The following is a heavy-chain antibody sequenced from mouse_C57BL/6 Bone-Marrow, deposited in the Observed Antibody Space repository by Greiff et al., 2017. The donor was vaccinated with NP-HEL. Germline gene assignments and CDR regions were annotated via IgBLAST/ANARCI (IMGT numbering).Heavy chain of an antibody. V-gene: IGHV2-6-1*01. CDR2: IWSDGST. Sequence: QVQLQQSGPGLVAPSQSLSITCTVSGFSLTSYGVHWVRQPPGKGLEWLVVIWSDGSTTYNSALKSRLSISKDNSKSQVFLKMNSLQTDDTAMYYCARHDGYYERTWFAYWGQGTLVTVSA. CDR3: ARHDGYYERTWFAY. CDR1: GFSLTSYG. J-gene: IGHJ3*01. D-gene: IGHD2-3*01.